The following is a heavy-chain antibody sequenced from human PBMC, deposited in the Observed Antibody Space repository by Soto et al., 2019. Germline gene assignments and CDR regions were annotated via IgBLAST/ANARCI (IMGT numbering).Heavy chain of an antibody. J-gene: IGHJ4*02. D-gene: IGHD6-13*01. CDR2: IKQDGSEK. CDR3: ERVGRSSWYRY. V-gene: IGHV3-7*03. CDR1: GFTFSSYW. Sequence: PGGSLRLSCAASGFTFSSYWMSWVRQAPGKGLEWVANIKQDGSEKYYVDSVKGRFTISRDNAKNSLYLQMNSLRAEDTAVYYCERVGRSSWYRYWGQGTLVTVSS.